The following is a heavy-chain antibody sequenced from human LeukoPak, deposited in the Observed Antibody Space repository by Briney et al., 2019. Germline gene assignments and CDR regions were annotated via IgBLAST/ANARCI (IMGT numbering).Heavy chain of an antibody. CDR1: GFTFSSYA. V-gene: IGHV3-23*01. CDR2: ISGSGGST. J-gene: IGHJ4*02. D-gene: IGHD3-22*01. CDR3: AKYYDNSGYYFEVDY. Sequence: QPGGSLRLSCAASGFTFSSYAMSWVRQAPGKGLEWVSSISGSGGSTYYAESVKGRFTISRDNSRNTLYLQMNSLRAEDTAVYYCAKYYDNSGYYFEVDYWGQGTLVTVSS.